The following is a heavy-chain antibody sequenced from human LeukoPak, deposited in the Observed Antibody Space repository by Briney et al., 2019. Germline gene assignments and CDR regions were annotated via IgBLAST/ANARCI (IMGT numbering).Heavy chain of an antibody. Sequence: GGSLRLSCAASGFTFSSYAMSWVRQAPGKGLEWVSAISGSGGSTYYADSVKGRFTISRHNSKNTLYLQMNSLRAEDTAVYYCARGSSAGSYYAPYFDYWGQGTLVTVSS. CDR2: ISGSGGST. CDR3: ARGSSAGSYYAPYFDY. CDR1: GFTFSSYA. V-gene: IGHV3-23*01. D-gene: IGHD1-26*01. J-gene: IGHJ4*02.